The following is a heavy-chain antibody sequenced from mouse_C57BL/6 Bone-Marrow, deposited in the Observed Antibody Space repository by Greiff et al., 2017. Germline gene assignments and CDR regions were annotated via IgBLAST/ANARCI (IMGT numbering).Heavy chain of an antibody. CDR3: ASLYGSSPYYFDY. J-gene: IGHJ2*01. D-gene: IGHD1-1*01. V-gene: IGHV1-78*01. Sequence: VQLQQSDAELVKPGASVKISCKVSGYTFTDHTIHWMKQRPEQGLEWIGYIYPRDGSTKYNEKFKGKATLTADKSSSTAYMQLNSLTSEDSAVYFCASLYGSSPYYFDYWGQGTTLTVSS. CDR2: IYPRDGST. CDR1: GYTFTDHT.